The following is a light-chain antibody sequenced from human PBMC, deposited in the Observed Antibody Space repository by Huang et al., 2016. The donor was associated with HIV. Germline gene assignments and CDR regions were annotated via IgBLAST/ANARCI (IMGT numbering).Light chain of an antibody. CDR1: QSLFYRSNNKTY. J-gene: IGKJ2*01. V-gene: IGKV4-1*01. CDR3: QQYYYTPLT. CDR2: WAS. Sequence: DIVMTQSPDSLTVSLGESATTNCQSSQSLFYRSNNKTYLAWSQQKPGPPPNLLIDWASTRESGVPDRFSGSGSGTDCTLTISSQQAEDVAIYYCQQYYYTPLTFGQGTKLEIK.